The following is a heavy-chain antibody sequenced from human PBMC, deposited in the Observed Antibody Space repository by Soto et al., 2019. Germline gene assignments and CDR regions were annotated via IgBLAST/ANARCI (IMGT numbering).Heavy chain of an antibody. J-gene: IGHJ3*02. V-gene: IGHV3-43*01. CDR3: AKAKMLYSGSYIDAFDI. Sequence: GGSLRLSCAASGFTFDDYTMHWVRQAPGKGLEWVSLISWDGGSTYYADSVKGRFTISRDNSKNSLYLQMNSLRTEDTALYYCAKAKMLYSGSYIDAFDIWGQGTMVTVSS. D-gene: IGHD1-26*01. CDR2: ISWDGGST. CDR1: GFTFDDYT.